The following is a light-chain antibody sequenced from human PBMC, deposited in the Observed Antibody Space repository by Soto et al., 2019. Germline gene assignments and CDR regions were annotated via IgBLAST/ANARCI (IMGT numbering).Light chain of an antibody. CDR2: GAS. V-gene: IGKV3-15*01. J-gene: IGKJ1*01. CDR3: QQYNNWPPWT. Sequence: EIVMTQSPATLSVSPGEGATLSCRASQSVRSDLAWYQHKPGLAHRLLIYGASTRATGIPVRCSGSGSGTELTLTISSLQSEDFSVYYCQQYNNWPPWTFGQGTKVDIK. CDR1: QSVRSD.